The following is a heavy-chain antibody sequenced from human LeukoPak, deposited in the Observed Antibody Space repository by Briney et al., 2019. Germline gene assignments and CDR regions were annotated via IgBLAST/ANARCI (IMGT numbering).Heavy chain of an antibody. CDR1: GGSFSGYY. J-gene: IGHJ4*02. D-gene: IGHD3-22*01. CDR2: INHSGST. Sequence: SETLSLTCAVYGGSFSGYYWSWIRQPPGKGLEWIGEINHSGSTNYNPSLKSRVTISVDTSKNQFSLKLSSATAADTAVYYCARGRRYYDSSGYFARLYYFDYWGQGTLVTVSS. CDR3: ARGRRYYDSSGYFARLYYFDY. V-gene: IGHV4-34*01.